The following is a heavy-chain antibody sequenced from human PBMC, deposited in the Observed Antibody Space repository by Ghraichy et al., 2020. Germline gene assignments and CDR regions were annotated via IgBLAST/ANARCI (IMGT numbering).Heavy chain of an antibody. CDR2: IRSKAYGGTT. J-gene: IGHJ4*02. D-gene: IGHD5-24*01. Sequence: GGSLRLSCTASGFTFGDYAMSWFRQAPGKGLEWVGFIRSKAYGGTTEYAASVKGRFTISRDDSKSIAYLQMNSLKTEDTAVYYCTRAGGERWLQDDFDYWGQGTLVTVSS. CDR3: TRAGGERWLQDDFDY. CDR1: GFTFGDYA. V-gene: IGHV3-49*03.